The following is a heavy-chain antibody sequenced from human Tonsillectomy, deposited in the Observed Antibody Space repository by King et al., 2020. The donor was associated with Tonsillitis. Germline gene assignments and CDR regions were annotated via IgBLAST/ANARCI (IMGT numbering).Heavy chain of an antibody. CDR2: IYPGDSDS. D-gene: IGHD6-6*01. J-gene: IGHJ4*02. V-gene: IGHV5-51*01. CDR1: GYNFTTCW. Sequence: QLVQSGAEVKKPGESLKISCKGSGYNFTTCWIAWVRQMPGKGLEWMGIIYPGDSDSRYSPSFQGQVTFSADKSISTAYLQWSSLKASDTAMYYCARHSSIAARLLDYWGQGTLVTVSS. CDR3: ARHSSIAARLLDY.